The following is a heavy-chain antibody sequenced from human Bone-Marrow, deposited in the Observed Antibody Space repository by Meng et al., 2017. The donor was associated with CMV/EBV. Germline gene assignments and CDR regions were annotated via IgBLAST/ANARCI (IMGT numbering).Heavy chain of an antibody. V-gene: IGHV3-7*01. CDR3: FRGHYDRA. Sequence: GESLKISCAASGFTFSSYEMNWVRQAPGKGLEWVANIKEDGSEKYYVDSVKGRFTISRDNAKNSLYLQMNNLRVEDTAVYYCFRGHYDRAWGPGTVVTGSS. J-gene: IGHJ5*01. D-gene: IGHD3-16*01. CDR2: IKEDGSEK. CDR1: GFTFSSYE.